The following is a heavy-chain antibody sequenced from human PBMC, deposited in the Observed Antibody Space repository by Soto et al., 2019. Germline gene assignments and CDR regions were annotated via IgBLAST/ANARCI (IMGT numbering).Heavy chain of an antibody. J-gene: IGHJ2*01. V-gene: IGHV3-74*01. CDR1: GFTLSNFW. Sequence: EVQLVESGGGLVQPGGSLRLSCAASGFTLSNFWMHWVRQVPGKGLVWVSRINDDGSRTKYADSVEGRLTISRDTAKKTLYLQMDSLRVEDTAVYYCVRDHHDYDFWSGNPRGYFDLWGRGTLVTVSS. D-gene: IGHD3-3*01. CDR3: VRDHHDYDFWSGNPRGYFDL. CDR2: INDDGSRT.